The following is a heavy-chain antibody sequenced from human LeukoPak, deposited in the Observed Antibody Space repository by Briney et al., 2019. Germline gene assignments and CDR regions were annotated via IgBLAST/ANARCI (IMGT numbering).Heavy chain of an antibody. D-gene: IGHD6-6*01. CDR1: GYSFTSYW. CDR2: IYPGDSNT. V-gene: IGHV5-51*01. CDR3: ARMSARPFWFDP. Sequence: GESLKISCKGSGYSFTSYWIGWGRQMPGKGLEWMGIIYPGDSNTRYSPSFQGQVTISADKSISTAYLQCSSLKASDTAMYYCARMSARPFWFDPWGQGTLVTVSS. J-gene: IGHJ5*02.